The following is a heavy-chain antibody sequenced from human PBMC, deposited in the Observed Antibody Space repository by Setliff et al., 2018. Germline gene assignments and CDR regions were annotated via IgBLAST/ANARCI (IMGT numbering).Heavy chain of an antibody. CDR3: AISTIFGVVSPTPDAFDI. CDR1: GGTFSIYT. CDR2: IIPIFGTA. J-gene: IGHJ3*02. Sequence: SVKVSCKASGGTFSIYTISWVRQAPGQGLEWMGRIIPIFGTANYAQRFQGRVTITADKSTSTAYMELSSLRSEDTAVYYCAISTIFGVVSPTPDAFDIWGQGTMVTVSS. V-gene: IGHV1-69*08. D-gene: IGHD3-3*01.